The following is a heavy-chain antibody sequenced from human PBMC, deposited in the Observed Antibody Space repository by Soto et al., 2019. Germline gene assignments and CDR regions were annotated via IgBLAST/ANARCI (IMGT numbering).Heavy chain of an antibody. CDR1: GFTVSSNY. J-gene: IGHJ3*02. D-gene: IGHD6-25*01. CDR3: ARYSTGAALFDI. V-gene: IGHV3-66*01. CDR2: IYSGGST. Sequence: GGSLRLSCAASGFTVSSNYMSWVRQAPGKGLEWVSVIYSGGSTYYADSVKGRFTISRDNAKNSLYLQMNSLRAEDTAVYYCARYSTGAALFDIWGQGTMVTVSS.